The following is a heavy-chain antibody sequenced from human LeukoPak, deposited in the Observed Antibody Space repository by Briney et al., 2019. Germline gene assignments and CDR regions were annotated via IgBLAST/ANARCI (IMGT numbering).Heavy chain of an antibody. J-gene: IGHJ3*02. CDR1: GFPFISYG. D-gene: IGHD3-10*01. V-gene: IGHV3-30*19. CDR2: ISYEGSNK. Sequence: GGSLGLSCEASGFPFISYGMHWVRQAPGKGLEGVAVISYEGSNKYYADSAKGRFTISRDNSKNTLYLQMNSLRAEDTAVYYCARVGGSGTFDAFDIWGQGTMVTVSS. CDR3: ARVGGSGTFDAFDI.